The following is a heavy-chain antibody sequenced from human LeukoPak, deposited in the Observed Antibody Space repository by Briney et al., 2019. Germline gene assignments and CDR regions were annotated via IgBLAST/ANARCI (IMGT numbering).Heavy chain of an antibody. Sequence: GGSQRLSCVASGVTFSVAGMHWVRQAPGKGLEWVSAIIGNGASTYYTDSVKGRFTISGDNSKNTLYLQMNSMRAEDTGVYYCAKKTCSGTTCYPLDAWGRGTLVTVSS. V-gene: IGHV3-23*01. CDR1: GVTFSVAG. CDR3: AKKTCSGTTCYPLDA. CDR2: IIGNGAST. J-gene: IGHJ5*02. D-gene: IGHD6-19*01.